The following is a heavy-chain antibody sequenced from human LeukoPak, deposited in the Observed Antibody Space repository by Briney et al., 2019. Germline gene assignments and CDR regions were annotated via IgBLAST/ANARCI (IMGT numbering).Heavy chain of an antibody. D-gene: IGHD3-22*01. CDR3: ARRAGGEYYYDSSGYQNYYGMDV. J-gene: IGHJ6*02. Sequence: ASVKVSCKASGYTFTGYYMHWVRQAPGQGLEWMGWINPNSGGTNYAQKFQGRVTMTRDTSISTAYMELSRLRSDDTAAYYCARRAGGEYYYDSSGYQNYYGMDVWGQGTTVTVSS. V-gene: IGHV1-2*02. CDR1: GYTFTGYY. CDR2: INPNSGGT.